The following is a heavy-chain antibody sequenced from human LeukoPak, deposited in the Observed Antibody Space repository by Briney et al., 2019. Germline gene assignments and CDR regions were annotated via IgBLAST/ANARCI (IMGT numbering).Heavy chain of an antibody. D-gene: IGHD3-10*01. CDR3: AKYRGFGDSYDS. CDR1: GFTFSNAW. Sequence: GGSLRLSCAASGFTFSNAWMTWVRQAPGKGLEWVSSIGGSGGSTYYADSVKGRSTISRDTSKNTLYLQMNSLRAEDTAVYYCAKYRGFGDSYDSWGQGTLVTVSS. CDR2: IGGSGGST. J-gene: IGHJ4*02. V-gene: IGHV3-23*01.